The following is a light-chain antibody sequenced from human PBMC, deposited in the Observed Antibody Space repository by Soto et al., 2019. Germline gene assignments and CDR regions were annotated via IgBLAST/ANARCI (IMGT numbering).Light chain of an antibody. CDR2: EVS. J-gene: IGLJ1*01. CDR3: SSYAGSNNYV. CDR1: SSDVGGYNY. V-gene: IGLV2-8*01. Sequence: QSVLTQPPSASGSPGQSVTISCTGTSSDVGGYNYVSWYQQHPAKAPKLMIYEVSKRPSGVPDRFPGSKSGNTASLTVSGLQAEDEADYYCSSYAGSNNYVFGTGTKVTVL.